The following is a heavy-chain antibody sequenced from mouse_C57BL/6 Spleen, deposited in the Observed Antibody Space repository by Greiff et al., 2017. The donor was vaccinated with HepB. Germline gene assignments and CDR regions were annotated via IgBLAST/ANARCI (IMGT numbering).Heavy chain of an antibody. Sequence: VQLQQPGAELVKPGASVKMSCKASGYTFTSYWITWVKPRPGQGLEWIGDIYPGSGSTNYNEKFKSKAKLTVDTSSSTAYMQLSSLTSEDSAVYYCARQGYYGSTYAMDYWGQGTSVTVSS. CDR1: GYTFTSYW. J-gene: IGHJ4*01. V-gene: IGHV1-55*01. D-gene: IGHD1-1*01. CDR3: ARQGYYGSTYAMDY. CDR2: IYPGSGST.